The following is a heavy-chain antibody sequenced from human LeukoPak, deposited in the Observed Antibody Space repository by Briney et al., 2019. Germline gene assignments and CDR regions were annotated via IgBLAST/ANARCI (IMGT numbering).Heavy chain of an antibody. CDR3: ARVPFSTSGTRYYYYGMDV. Sequence: SETLSLTCAVYGGSFSDYYWSWIRQPPGKGLEWIGEINHSGSTNYNPSLKSRVTISVDTSKNQLSLKLSSVTAADTAVYYCARVPFSTSGTRYYYYGMDVWGQGTTVTVSS. CDR1: GGSFSDYY. J-gene: IGHJ6*02. V-gene: IGHV4-34*01. CDR2: INHSGST. D-gene: IGHD1-1*01.